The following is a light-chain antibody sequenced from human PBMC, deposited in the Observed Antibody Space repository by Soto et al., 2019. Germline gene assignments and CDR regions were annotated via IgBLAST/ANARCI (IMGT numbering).Light chain of an antibody. V-gene: IGKV1-5*01. J-gene: IGKJ2*01. Sequence: DLQMTQSPSTLSASVGDRVTITCRASQSISNWLAWYQQKPGKAPKLLIYDASSLDSRVPSRFSGSGSGTEFTLTISSLQPDDFATYYCQQYNSYPYTFGQGTKVEIK. CDR3: QQYNSYPYT. CDR2: DAS. CDR1: QSISNW.